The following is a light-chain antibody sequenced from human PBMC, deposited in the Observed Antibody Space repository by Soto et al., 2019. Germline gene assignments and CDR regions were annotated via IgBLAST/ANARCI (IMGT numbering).Light chain of an antibody. J-gene: IGKJ4*01. CDR1: QSISAW. V-gene: IGKV1-5*03. Sequence: DIQMTQSPSTLSASVGDRVIITCRASQSISAWLAWYQQKPGKAPKLLIYKASSLESGVPSRFRGSGSGTEFALTISGLQPDDFATYYCQQYNSNPLTFGGGTKVEIK. CDR2: KAS. CDR3: QQYNSNPLT.